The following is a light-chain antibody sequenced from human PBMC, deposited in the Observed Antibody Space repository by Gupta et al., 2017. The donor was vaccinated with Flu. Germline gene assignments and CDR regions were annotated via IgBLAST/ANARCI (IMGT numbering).Light chain of an antibody. V-gene: IGKV2-30*01. CDR1: QSLGYSARSTY. CDR2: RVS. J-gene: IGKJ2*03. Sequence: VVLAPSPLPLPVTLGPPASFSCRSSQSLGYSARSTYLNWYQQKPGQAPRRLIYRVSSRDTGVPDRFSGSGSGTDFTLKISRVEAEDVRVYYCKQCAHWPESFGQGTKLEIK. CDR3: KQCAHWPES.